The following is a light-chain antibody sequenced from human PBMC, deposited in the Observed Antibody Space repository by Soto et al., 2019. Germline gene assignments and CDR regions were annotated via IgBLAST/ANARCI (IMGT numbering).Light chain of an antibody. Sequence: NFMLTQPHSVSESPGKTVTISCTRSSGSIASNYVQWYQQRPGSAPTTVIYDDNQRRSGVPDRFSGSIDSSSNSASLTISGLQTEDKADYYCQSYDSSSLWVFGGGTKLTVL. CDR2: DDN. J-gene: IGLJ3*02. CDR1: SGSIASNY. CDR3: QSYDSSSLWV. V-gene: IGLV6-57*03.